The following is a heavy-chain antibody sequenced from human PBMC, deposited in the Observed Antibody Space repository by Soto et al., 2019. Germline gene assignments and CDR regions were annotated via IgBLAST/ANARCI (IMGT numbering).Heavy chain of an antibody. CDR1: GYSFTDYH. J-gene: IGHJ6*02. CDR2: INPKSGGT. D-gene: IGHD2-8*01. CDR3: ARGDSTDCSNGVCSFFYNHDMDV. Sequence: XSVEVSFRASGYSFTDYHIHWVRQAPGQGLEWLGRINPKSGGTSTAQKFQGWVTMTTDTSISTASMELTRLTSDDTAIYYCARGDSTDCSNGVCSFFYNHDMDVWGQGTTVTVSS. V-gene: IGHV1-2*04.